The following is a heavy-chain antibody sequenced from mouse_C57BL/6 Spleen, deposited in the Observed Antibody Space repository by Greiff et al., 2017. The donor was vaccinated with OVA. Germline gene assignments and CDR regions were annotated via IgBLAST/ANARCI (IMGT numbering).Heavy chain of an antibody. V-gene: IGHV1-18*01. J-gene: IGHJ4*01. Sequence: EVQLQQSGPELVKPGASVKIPCKASGYTFPDYNMDWVKQSHGKSLEWIGDINPNNGGTIYNQKFKGKATLTVDKSSSTAYMELRSLTSEDTAVYYCARDSSGYPSYAMDYWGQGTSVTVSS. CDR1: GYTFPDYN. D-gene: IGHD3-2*02. CDR2: INPNNGGT. CDR3: ARDSSGYPSYAMDY.